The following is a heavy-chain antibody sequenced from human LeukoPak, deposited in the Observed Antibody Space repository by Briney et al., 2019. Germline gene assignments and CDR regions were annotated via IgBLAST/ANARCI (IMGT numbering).Heavy chain of an antibody. V-gene: IGHV4-4*07. CDR1: GDSITNYY. D-gene: IGHD6-6*01. CDR2: IHTSGTT. CDR3: ARLGDSSSSGIDY. J-gene: IGHJ4*02. Sequence: PSETLSLTCTVSGDSITNYYWNWIRQPAGKGLEWIGRIHTSGTTNHNPSLKSRVTMPVDTSMNQCSLKLSSVTAADTAVYYCARLGDSSSSGIDYWGQGTLVTVSS.